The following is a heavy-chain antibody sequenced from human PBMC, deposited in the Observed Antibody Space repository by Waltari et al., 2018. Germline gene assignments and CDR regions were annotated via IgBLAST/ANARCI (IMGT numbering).Heavy chain of an antibody. CDR1: GFPFSSYA. V-gene: IGHV3-23*01. CDR3: AKAGRSYSSSWFDY. CDR2: ISGSGGST. J-gene: IGHJ4*02. D-gene: IGHD6-13*01. Sequence: EVQLLESGGGLVQPGGSLRLSCAASGFPFSSYALSWVRQAPGKGLEWVSAISGSGGSTYYADSVKGRFTISRDNSKNTLYLQMNSLRAEDTAVYYCAKAGRSYSSSWFDYWGQGTLVTVSS.